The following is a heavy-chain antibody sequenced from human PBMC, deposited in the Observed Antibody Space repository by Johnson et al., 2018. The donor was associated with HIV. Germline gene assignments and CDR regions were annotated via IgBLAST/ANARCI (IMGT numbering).Heavy chain of an antibody. Sequence: QVQLVESGGGLVKAGGSLRLSCAASGFIFNDYYMSWIRQAPGKGLELLSYISTSGGTLYYVDSVKGRFAISRDNSKNTLYLKMNSLRAEDTAVYYCAKGLHIVVEGDAFDIWGQGTMVTVSS. V-gene: IGHV3-11*04. CDR1: GFIFNDYY. D-gene: IGHD2-21*01. CDR2: ISTSGGTL. J-gene: IGHJ3*02. CDR3: AKGLHIVVEGDAFDI.